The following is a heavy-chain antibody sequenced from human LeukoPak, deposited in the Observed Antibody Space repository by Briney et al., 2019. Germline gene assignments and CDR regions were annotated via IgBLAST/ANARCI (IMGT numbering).Heavy chain of an antibody. V-gene: IGHV3-30*01. Sequence: RGSLRLSCAASGFTFSSYAMHWVRQAPGKGLEWVAVISYDGSNKYYADSVKGRSTISRDNSKNTLYLQMNSLRAEDTAVYYCARDGLKYMDVWGKGTTVTVSS. D-gene: IGHD2-2*03. CDR2: ISYDGSNK. CDR3: ARDGLKYMDV. CDR1: GFTFSSYA. J-gene: IGHJ6*03.